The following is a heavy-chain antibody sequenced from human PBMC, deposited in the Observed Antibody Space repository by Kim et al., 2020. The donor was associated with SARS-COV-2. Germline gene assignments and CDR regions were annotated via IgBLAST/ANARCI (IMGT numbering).Heavy chain of an antibody. D-gene: IGHD1-26*01. V-gene: IGHV3-23*01. CDR3: AKARGELPGFDY. Sequence: GGSLRLSCAASGFTFSSYAMSWVRQAPGKGLEWVSAISGSGGSTYYADSVKGRVTISRDNSKNTLYLQMNSLRAEDTAVYYCAKARGELPGFDYWGQGTLVTVSS. J-gene: IGHJ4*02. CDR2: ISGSGGST. CDR1: GFTFSSYA.